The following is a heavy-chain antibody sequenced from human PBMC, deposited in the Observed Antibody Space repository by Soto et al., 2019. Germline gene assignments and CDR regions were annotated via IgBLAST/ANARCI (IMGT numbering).Heavy chain of an antibody. CDR3: LGGSTYDTP. D-gene: IGHD3-16*01. Sequence: HPGGSLRLSCAASGLTFTHYWMNWVRQTPGKGLEWVAKINPDGSDKHYIDSVKGRFTISRDNAQNSVSLQMNSLRAEDTAVYYCLGGSTYDTPWGQGTLVTVSS. CDR1: GLTFTHYW. V-gene: IGHV3-7*03. J-gene: IGHJ5*02. CDR2: INPDGSDK.